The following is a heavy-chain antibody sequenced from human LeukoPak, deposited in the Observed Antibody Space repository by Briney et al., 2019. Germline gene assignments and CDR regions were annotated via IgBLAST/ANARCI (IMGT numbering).Heavy chain of an antibody. CDR1: GASISSYC. CDR3: GTGKTQRYSSRLYVKWLDP. J-gene: IGHJ5*02. D-gene: IGHD6-19*01. V-gene: IGHV4-59*01. CDR2: IYYSGTT. Sequence: SESLSLTCTVSGASISSYCCSWIRQPPGKGLEWIGCIYYSGTTKYNPSLKSRVTISVDKSKNQFPMNLSTVTAADTPVLYCGTGKTQRYSSRLYVKWLDPSGDRNLGTVSS.